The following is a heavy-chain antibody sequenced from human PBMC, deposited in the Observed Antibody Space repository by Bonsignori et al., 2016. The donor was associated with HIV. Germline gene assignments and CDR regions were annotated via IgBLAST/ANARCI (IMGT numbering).Heavy chain of an antibody. CDR2: IYPDDSDT. CDR3: ARHIGGGYCSSTSCYLYDYMDV. Sequence: VRQMPGKGLEWMGLIYPDDSDTRYSPSFQAQVTISADKSISTAYLQWSSLKASDTAMYYCARHIGGGYCSSTSCYLYDYMDVWGKGTTVTVSS. J-gene: IGHJ6*03. D-gene: IGHD2-2*01. V-gene: IGHV5-51*01.